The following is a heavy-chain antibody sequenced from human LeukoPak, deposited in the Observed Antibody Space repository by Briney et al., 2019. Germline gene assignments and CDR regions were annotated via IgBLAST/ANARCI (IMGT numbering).Heavy chain of an antibody. V-gene: IGHV3-23*01. D-gene: IGHD3-3*01. J-gene: IGHJ4*02. CDR1: GFTLSSYA. Sequence: GGALRLSCAASGFTLSSYAMSWVRQAPGKGREWVSAISGSGGSTYYADSVKGRFTISRDNSKNTLYLQINSLRAEDTAVYYCAKDVLRFLEWLSHFDYWGQGTLVTVSS. CDR2: ISGSGGST. CDR3: AKDVLRFLEWLSHFDY.